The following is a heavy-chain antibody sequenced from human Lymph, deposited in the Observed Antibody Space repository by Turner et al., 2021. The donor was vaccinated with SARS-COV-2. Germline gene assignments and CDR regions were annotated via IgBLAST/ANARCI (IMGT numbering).Heavy chain of an antibody. D-gene: IGHD3-22*01. V-gene: IGHV3-21*01. CDR2: ISSSSSYI. CDR1: GFSFSRYS. J-gene: IGHJ4*02. Sequence: VQLVESGGGLVKPGGSLRLSCAASGFSFSRYSMNWVRQAPGKGLEWVSSISSSSSYIYYADSVKGRFTISRDSAKNSLYLQMNSLRAEDTAVYYCARERYDSSGSESYYFDYWGQGTLVTVSS. CDR3: ARERYDSSGSESYYFDY.